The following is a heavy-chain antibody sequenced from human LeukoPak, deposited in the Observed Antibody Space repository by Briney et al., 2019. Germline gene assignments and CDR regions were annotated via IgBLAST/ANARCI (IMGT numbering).Heavy chain of an antibody. CDR2: IIPIFGTA. CDR3: ARSRIEMATIGYFDY. J-gene: IGHJ4*02. V-gene: IGHV1-69*06. D-gene: IGHD5-24*01. CDR1: GGTFSSYA. Sequence: ASVKVSCKASGGTFSSYAISWVRQAPGQGLEWMGGIIPIFGTANYAQKFQGRVTITADKSTSTAYMGLSSLRSEDTAVYYCARSRIEMATIGYFDYWGQGTLVTVSS.